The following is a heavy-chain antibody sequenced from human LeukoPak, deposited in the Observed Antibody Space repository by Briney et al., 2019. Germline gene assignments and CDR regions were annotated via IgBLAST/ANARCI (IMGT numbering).Heavy chain of an antibody. D-gene: IGHD6-13*01. CDR3: AKLAAGIGVSQDY. Sequence: GSLRLSCAASEFTFSSYSMDWVRQAPGKGLEWVSYITNSGNSKSYADSVKGRFTISRDNTKNSLYLQMNGLRAEDTAVYYCAKLAAGIGVSQDYWGQGTLVTVSS. CDR2: ITNSGNSK. J-gene: IGHJ4*02. V-gene: IGHV3-48*01. CDR1: EFTFSSYS.